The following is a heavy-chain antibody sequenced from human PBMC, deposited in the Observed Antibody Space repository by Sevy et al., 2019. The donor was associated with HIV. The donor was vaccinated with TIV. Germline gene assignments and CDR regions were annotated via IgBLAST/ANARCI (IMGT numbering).Heavy chain of an antibody. V-gene: IGHV1-18*01. CDR2: ISPKNGET. J-gene: IGHJ4*01. D-gene: IGHD2-15*01. CDR1: GYTFSSYC. CDR3: ARAYCSGGRCYSLAY. Sequence: ASVKVSCKISGYTFSSYCITWVRQAPGQGLECMGWISPKNGETNYAQKLQGRVTMITDTSTTTAYMELRNLRSDDTAVYYCARAYCSGGRCYSLAYWGQGTLVTVSS.